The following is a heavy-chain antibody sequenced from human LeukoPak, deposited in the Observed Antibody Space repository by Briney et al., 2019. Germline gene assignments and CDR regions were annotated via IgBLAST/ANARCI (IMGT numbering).Heavy chain of an antibody. CDR3: SREGLSLGAFTHPEH. CDR1: GYSFTAYF. D-gene: IGHD3-16*01. CDR2: INPNRGVT. Sequence: GASVKVSCKASGYSFTAYFIHWVRQAPGQRLEWMGWINPNRGVTNYAQKFLGRVTMTRDTAITTAYMELNSLKSDDTALDCCSREGLSLGAFTHPEHWGQGTLVTVSS. V-gene: IGHV1-2*02. J-gene: IGHJ4*02.